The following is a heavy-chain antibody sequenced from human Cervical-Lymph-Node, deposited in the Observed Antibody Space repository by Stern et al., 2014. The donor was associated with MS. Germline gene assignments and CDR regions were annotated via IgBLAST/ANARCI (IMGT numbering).Heavy chain of an antibody. V-gene: IGHV1-69*01. J-gene: IGHJ4*02. D-gene: IGHD6-6*01. CDR1: GGTLTNYA. CDR2: IIPIFTTP. Sequence: QVQLVQSGAEVKKPGSSVKVSCKASGGTLTNYAISWVRQAPGQGLEWVGGIIPIFTTPYYAQKFQGRVTITADESTNTAYLALGSLRSDDTAVYYCARAAGAFSSASRPEYWGQGTLVTVSS. CDR3: ARAAGAFSSASRPEY.